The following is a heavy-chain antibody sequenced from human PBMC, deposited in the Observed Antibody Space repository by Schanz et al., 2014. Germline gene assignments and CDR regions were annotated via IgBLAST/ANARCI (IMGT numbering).Heavy chain of an antibody. Sequence: EVQLVESGGGLVQPGGSLRLSCSASGFAFSNYAMHWVRQAPEKGLEYVSTINSNGGSTYYANSVKGRFSISRDNSKNTLYLQMGSLRAEDMAVYYCARGRAVAGTGYFDYWGQGTLVTVSS. CDR1: GFAFSNYA. D-gene: IGHD6-19*01. J-gene: IGHJ4*02. CDR2: INSNGGST. CDR3: ARGRAVAGTGYFDY. V-gene: IGHV3-64*01.